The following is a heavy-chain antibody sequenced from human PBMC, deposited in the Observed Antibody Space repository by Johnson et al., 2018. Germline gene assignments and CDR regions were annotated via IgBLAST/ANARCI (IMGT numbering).Heavy chain of an antibody. J-gene: IGHJ3*02. V-gene: IGHV3-74*01. CDR1: GFTFSNYW. Sequence: VQLVQSGGGLVQPGGSLRLSCAASGFTFSNYWIHWVRQAPGKGLVWVSRITSAGSNTGYADSVKGRFTLSRDNARNTVHLQMNSLRAEDTAVYYCARDYGKGTPLDIWGQGTMVTVSS. CDR2: ITSAGSNT. CDR3: ARDYGKGTPLDI. D-gene: IGHD2-15*01.